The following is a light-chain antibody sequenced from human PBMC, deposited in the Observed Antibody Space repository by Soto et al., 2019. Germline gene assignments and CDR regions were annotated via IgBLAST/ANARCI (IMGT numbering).Light chain of an antibody. CDR2: SNN. CDR1: SSNIGSNT. Sequence: QSVLTQPPSASGTPGQRVTISCSGSSSNIGSNTVDWYQQLPGTAPKLLIYSNNQRPPGVPDRFSGSKSGTSASLAISGLQSEDEAEYYCAAWDDSLNGWVFGGGTKLTVL. V-gene: IGLV1-44*01. J-gene: IGLJ3*02. CDR3: AAWDDSLNGWV.